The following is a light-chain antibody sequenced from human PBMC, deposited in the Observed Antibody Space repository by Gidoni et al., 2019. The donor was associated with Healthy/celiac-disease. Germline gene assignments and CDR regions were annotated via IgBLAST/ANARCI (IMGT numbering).Light chain of an antibody. Sequence: ELVLTHSPGTLSLSPGERATLSCRASQSVSSSYLAWYQQKPGQAPRLLIYGASSRATGIPDRFRGSGSGTDFTLTISRLEPEDFAVYYCQQYGSSPYTFGQGTKLEIK. CDR1: QSVSSSY. J-gene: IGKJ2*01. V-gene: IGKV3-20*01. CDR2: GAS. CDR3: QQYGSSPYT.